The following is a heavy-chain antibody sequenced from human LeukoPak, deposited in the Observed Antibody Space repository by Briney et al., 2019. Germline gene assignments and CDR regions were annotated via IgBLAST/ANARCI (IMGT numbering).Heavy chain of an antibody. J-gene: IGHJ1*01. Sequence: GASVTVSCKASGYTFTRYGISWVRQAPGQGLEWMGWISPYNGKTNYAQKFQGRITMTTDTSTSTAYMELRSLRSDDTAVYYCASCHCTYGVCYGECEYFQDWGQGTLVTVSS. V-gene: IGHV1-18*01. D-gene: IGHD2-8*01. CDR3: ASCHCTYGVCYGECEYFQD. CDR2: ISPYNGKT. CDR1: GYTFTRYG.